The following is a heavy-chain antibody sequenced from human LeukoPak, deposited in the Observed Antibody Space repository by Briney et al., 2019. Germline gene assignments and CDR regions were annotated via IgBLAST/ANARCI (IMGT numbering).Heavy chain of an antibody. CDR2: MYLSGTT. CDR3: AGLVGRYSSGLYYYYFDY. CDR1: GDSINSLDL. V-gene: IGHV4-4*02. Sequence: SGTLSLTCTVSGDSINSLDLWSWVRQPPGKGLEWIGEMYLSGTTHSNPSVKSRVTISIDESKNQFFLNLSSVTAADTAVYYCAGLVGRYSSGLYYYYFDYWGLGTLVTVSS. D-gene: IGHD3-22*01. J-gene: IGHJ4*02.